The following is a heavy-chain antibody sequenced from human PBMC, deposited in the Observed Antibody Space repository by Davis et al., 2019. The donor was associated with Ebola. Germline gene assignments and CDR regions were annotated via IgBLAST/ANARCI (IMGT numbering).Heavy chain of an antibody. CDR3: ARYYWVLSYWYFDL. CDR1: GYTFTGYY. D-gene: IGHD3-10*01. V-gene: IGHV1-2*02. J-gene: IGHJ2*01. Sequence: ASVKVSCKASGYTFTGYYMHWVRQAPGQGLEWMGWINPKSGGTIYAQRFQGRVTMTRDTSISTGYMEVSRLRSDDTAVYYCARYYWVLSYWYFDLWGRGTLVTVSS. CDR2: INPKSGGT.